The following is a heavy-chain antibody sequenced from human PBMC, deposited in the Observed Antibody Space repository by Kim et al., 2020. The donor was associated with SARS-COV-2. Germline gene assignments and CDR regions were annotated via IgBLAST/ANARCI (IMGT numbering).Heavy chain of an antibody. D-gene: IGHD3-9*01. V-gene: IGHV3-9*01. Sequence: GGSLRLSCAASGFTFGDYAMHWVRQAPGKGLEWVSGISWNSGSIGYADSVKGRFTISRDNAKNSLYLQMNSLRAEDTALYYCAKDITIFSVSVNGFDYWGPGTLVTVSS. CDR2: ISWNSGSI. CDR3: AKDITIFSVSVNGFDY. CDR1: GFTFGDYA. J-gene: IGHJ4*02.